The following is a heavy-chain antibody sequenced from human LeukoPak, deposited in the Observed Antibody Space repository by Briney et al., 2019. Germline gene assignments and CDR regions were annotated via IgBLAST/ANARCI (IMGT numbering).Heavy chain of an antibody. J-gene: IGHJ1*01. CDR2: ISWNSGSI. CDR3: AKAGYAGYSSSWYGYFQH. Sequence: PGGSLRLSCAASGFTFDDYAMHWVRHAPGKGLEWVSGISWNSGSIGYADSVKGRFTISRDNAKNSLYLQMNSLRAEDTALYYCAKAGYAGYSSSWYGYFQHWGQGTLVTVSS. CDR1: GFTFDDYA. D-gene: IGHD6-13*01. V-gene: IGHV3-9*01.